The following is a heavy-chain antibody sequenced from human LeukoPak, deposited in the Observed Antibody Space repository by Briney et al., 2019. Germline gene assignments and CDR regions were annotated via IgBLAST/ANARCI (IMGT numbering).Heavy chain of an antibody. CDR1: GGSISSSSYY. Sequence: SQTLSLTCTVSGGSISSSSYYWDWIRQPPGKGLEWIGSIYYSGSTNYNPSLKSRVTISVDTSKSQFSLKLNSVTAADTAVYYCARRGSGWSREFDYWGQGTLVTVSS. CDR2: IYYSGST. J-gene: IGHJ4*02. D-gene: IGHD6-19*01. V-gene: IGHV4-39*01. CDR3: ARRGSGWSREFDY.